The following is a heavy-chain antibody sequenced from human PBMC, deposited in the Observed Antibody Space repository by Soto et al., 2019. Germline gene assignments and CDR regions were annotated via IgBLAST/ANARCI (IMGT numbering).Heavy chain of an antibody. D-gene: IGHD5-12*01. CDR3: ARSPDIVATIRYYYYYGMDV. CDR2: IYYSGST. J-gene: IGHJ6*02. Sequence: PSESLSLTCTVSGGSVSSGSYHWSWIRQPPGKGLEWIGYIYYSGSTNYNPSLKSRVTISVDTSKNQFSLKLSSVTAADTAVYYCARSPDIVATIRYYYYYGMDVWGQGTTVTVSS. CDR1: GGSVSSGSYH. V-gene: IGHV4-61*01.